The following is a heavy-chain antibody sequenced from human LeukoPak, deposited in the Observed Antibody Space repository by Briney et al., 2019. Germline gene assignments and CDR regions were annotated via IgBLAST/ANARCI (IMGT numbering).Heavy chain of an antibody. CDR2: INPHSGDT. J-gene: IGHJ5*02. V-gene: IGHV1-2*02. D-gene: IGHD1-14*01. CDR1: GYTFTGYY. CDR3: ARENLEGWIDP. Sequence: ASVTVSCKTSGYTFTGYYMHWVRQAPGQGLEWMGRINPHSGDTNYAQNFQGRVTMTRDTSISTAYMELSSLRSDDTAVYYCARENLEGWIDPWGQGTLVTVSS.